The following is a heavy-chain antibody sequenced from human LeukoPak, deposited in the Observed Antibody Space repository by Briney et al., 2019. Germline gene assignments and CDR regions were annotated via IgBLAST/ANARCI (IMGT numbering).Heavy chain of an antibody. V-gene: IGHV3-23*01. J-gene: IGHJ4*02. CDR2: ISSNGVTT. Sequence: GGSLRLSCTASGFTFSSYAMNWVRQAPGKGLEWVSVISSNGVTTYYADSVKGRFTISGDNSKNTMYLQMNSLRADDTAVYYCAKDRDYYDDWGQGTLVTVSS. CDR1: GFTFSSYA. CDR3: AKDRDYYDD.